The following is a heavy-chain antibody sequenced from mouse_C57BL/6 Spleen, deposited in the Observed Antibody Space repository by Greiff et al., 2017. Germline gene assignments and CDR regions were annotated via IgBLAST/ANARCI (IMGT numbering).Heavy chain of an antibody. D-gene: IGHD1-1*01. CDR1: GYSFTGYF. CDR3: ATRYGSSYVGFAY. CDR2: INPYNGDT. Sequence: EVQLQQSGPELVKPGDSVKISCKASGYSFTGYFMNWVMQSHGKSLEWIGRINPYNGDTFYNQKFKGKATLTVDKSSSTAHMGLRSLTSEDSAVYYCATRYGSSYVGFAYWGQGTLVTVSA. V-gene: IGHV1-20*01. J-gene: IGHJ3*01.